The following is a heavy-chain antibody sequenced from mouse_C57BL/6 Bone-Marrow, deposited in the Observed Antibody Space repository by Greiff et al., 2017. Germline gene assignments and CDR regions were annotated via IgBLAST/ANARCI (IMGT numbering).Heavy chain of an antibody. V-gene: IGHV1-82*01. J-gene: IGHJ4*01. CDR2: IYPGDGDT. CDR3: AIYDYDGDAMDY. Sequence: VQLQQSGPELVKPGASVKISCKSSGYAFSSSWMNWVKQRPGKGLAWIGRIYPGDGDTKYNGKFKGKATLTADKSSSTAYVQLSSLTSEDSAVYFCAIYDYDGDAMDYWGQGTSVTVSS. D-gene: IGHD2-4*01. CDR1: GYAFSSSW.